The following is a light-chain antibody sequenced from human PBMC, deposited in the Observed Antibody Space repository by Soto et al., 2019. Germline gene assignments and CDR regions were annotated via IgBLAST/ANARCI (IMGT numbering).Light chain of an antibody. CDR1: SSNIGSDY. CDR2: ADN. V-gene: IGLV1-47*01. J-gene: IGLJ3*02. CDR3: AAWADRLSGWV. Sequence: QSVLTQSPSASGTPGQRVTISCAGSSSNIGSDYVYWYQQLPGMAPKLLIYADNQRPSGVRDRFSGSKSGTSASLGISGLRSEDEADYYCAAWADRLSGWVFGGGTKLTVL.